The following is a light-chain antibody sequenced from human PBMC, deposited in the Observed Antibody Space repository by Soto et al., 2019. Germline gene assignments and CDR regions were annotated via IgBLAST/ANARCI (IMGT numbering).Light chain of an antibody. CDR2: TTS. CDR3: QQRMSYPIP. V-gene: IGKV1-9*01. J-gene: IGKJ5*01. Sequence: DIQLTQSPSFLAASVGDRVTITCRASQGISSYLAWYQQKPGKAPTLLIHTTSTLQSGVPSRFSGSGSGTEFPLTISSLQPEDFATNFCQQRMSYPIPFGQGTRLETK. CDR1: QGISSY.